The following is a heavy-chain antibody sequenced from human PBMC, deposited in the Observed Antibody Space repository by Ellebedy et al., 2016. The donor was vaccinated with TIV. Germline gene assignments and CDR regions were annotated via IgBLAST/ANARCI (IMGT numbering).Heavy chain of an antibody. CDR2: ISSGSSTI. Sequence: GGSLRLSXTASGFTFSSYTMNWVRQAPGKGLEWVSYISSGSSTIYYADSVKGRFTISRDNAKNSLYLQMNSLRDEDTAVYFCARDRLRGDYWGQGTLVTVSS. D-gene: IGHD4-17*01. CDR3: ARDRLRGDY. V-gene: IGHV3-48*02. J-gene: IGHJ4*02. CDR1: GFTFSSYT.